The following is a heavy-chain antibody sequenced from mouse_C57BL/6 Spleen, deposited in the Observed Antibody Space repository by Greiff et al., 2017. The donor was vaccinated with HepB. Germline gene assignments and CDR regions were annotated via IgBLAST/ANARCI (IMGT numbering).Heavy chain of an antibody. Sequence: EVQRVESGPGLVKPSQSLSLTCSVTGYSITSGYYWNWIRQFPGNKLEWMGYISYDGSNNYNPSLKNRISITRDTSKNQLFLKLNSVTTEDTATYYCARGGGYDYPFDYWGQGTTLTVSS. CDR1: GYSITSGYY. CDR2: ISYDGSN. CDR3: ARGGGYDYPFDY. V-gene: IGHV3-6*01. J-gene: IGHJ2*01. D-gene: IGHD2-4*01.